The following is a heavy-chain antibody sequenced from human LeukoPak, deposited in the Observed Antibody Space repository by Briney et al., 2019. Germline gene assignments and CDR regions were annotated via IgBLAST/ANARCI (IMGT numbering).Heavy chain of an antibody. V-gene: IGHV1-18*01. J-gene: IGHJ4*02. Sequence: AASVKVSCKASGYTFTSYGISWVRQAPGQGLEWMGWISAYNDNTNSAQKFQGRVTMTTDTSTSTAYMELRSLRSDDTAVYYCARDRALYYASGSSGYWGQGTLVTVSP. CDR3: ARDRALYYASGSSGY. D-gene: IGHD3-10*01. CDR2: ISAYNDNT. CDR1: GYTFTSYG.